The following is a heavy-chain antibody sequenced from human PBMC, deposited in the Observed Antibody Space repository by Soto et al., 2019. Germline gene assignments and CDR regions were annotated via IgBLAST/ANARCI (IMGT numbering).Heavy chain of an antibody. J-gene: IGHJ3*02. Sequence: ASVKVSCKASGYTFTGYYMHWVRQAPGQGLEWMGWINPNSGGTNYAQKFQGWVTMTRDTSISTAYMELSRLRSDDTAVYYCARSWVIGIAVPTEDAFDIWGQGTMVTVSS. V-gene: IGHV1-2*04. D-gene: IGHD6-19*01. CDR3: ARSWVIGIAVPTEDAFDI. CDR1: GYTFTGYY. CDR2: INPNSGGT.